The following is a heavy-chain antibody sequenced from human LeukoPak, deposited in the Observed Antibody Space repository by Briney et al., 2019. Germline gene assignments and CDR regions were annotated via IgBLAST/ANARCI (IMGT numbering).Heavy chain of an antibody. J-gene: IGHJ3*02. D-gene: IGHD2-2*02. V-gene: IGHV3-23*01. Sequence: GGSLRLSCAASGFTFSSYAMSWVRQAPGKGLESVSAISGSGGSTYYADSVKGRFTISRDNSKNTLYLQMNSLRAEDTAVYYCAKVWGPIVVVPAAILDAFDIWGQGTMVTVSS. CDR1: GFTFSSYA. CDR3: AKVWGPIVVVPAAILDAFDI. CDR2: ISGSGGST.